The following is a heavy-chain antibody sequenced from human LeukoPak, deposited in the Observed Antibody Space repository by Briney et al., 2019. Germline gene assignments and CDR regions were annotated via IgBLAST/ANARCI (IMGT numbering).Heavy chain of an antibody. CDR2: ISYDGSNK. D-gene: IGHD3-22*01. CDR1: GFTFSSYA. Sequence: GGSLRLSCAASGFTFSSYAMHWVRQAPGKGLEWVAVISYDGSNKYYADSVKGRFTISRDNSKNTLYLQMNSLRAEDTAVYYCARDRGLSSGYYLDYWGQGTLVTVSS. V-gene: IGHV3-30-3*01. J-gene: IGHJ4*02. CDR3: ARDRGLSSGYYLDY.